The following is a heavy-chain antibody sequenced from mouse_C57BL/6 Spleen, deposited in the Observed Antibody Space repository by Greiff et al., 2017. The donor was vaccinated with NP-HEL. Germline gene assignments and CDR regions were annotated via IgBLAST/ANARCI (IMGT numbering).Heavy chain of an antibody. D-gene: IGHD5-1*01. CDR2: IWGDGST. V-gene: IGHV2-3*01. CDR1: GFSLTSYG. CDR3: AKVPIRGWYFDV. J-gene: IGHJ1*03. Sequence: VQLVESGPGLVAPSQCLSISCTVSGFSLTSYGVSWVRQPPGKGLEWLGVIWGDGSTNYHSALIFRLSISKDNSKSQVFLKLNSLRTDDTATYYCAKVPIRGWYFDVWGTGTTVTVSS.